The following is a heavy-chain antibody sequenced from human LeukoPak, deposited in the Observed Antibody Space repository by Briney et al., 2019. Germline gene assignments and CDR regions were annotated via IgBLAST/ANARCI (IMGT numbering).Heavy chain of an antibody. J-gene: IGHJ4*02. D-gene: IGHD6-19*01. CDR2: TYYSGST. Sequence: SETLSLTCTVSGGSIRSSSYYWGWIRQPPGKGLEWIGSTYYSGSTYYNASLKSRGTISVDTSKNQFSLKLNSVTAADTAVYFCARQVVAVAGTGYFDYWGQGTLVTVSS. CDR1: GGSIRSSSYY. CDR3: ARQVVAVAGTGYFDY. V-gene: IGHV4-39*01.